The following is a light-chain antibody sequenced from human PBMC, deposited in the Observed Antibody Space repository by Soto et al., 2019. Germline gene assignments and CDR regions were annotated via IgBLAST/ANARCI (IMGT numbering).Light chain of an antibody. J-gene: IGKJ4*01. CDR1: QIVSGNF. Sequence: VLTQSPGTLSLSPGERATLSCRASQIVSGNFLAWYQQIPGQTPSLLIYGASSSATGIPERISGSGSGTDFTLTINRLEPEDFAVYYCQQYGDSPLTFGGGTKLEMK. V-gene: IGKV3-20*01. CDR3: QQYGDSPLT. CDR2: GAS.